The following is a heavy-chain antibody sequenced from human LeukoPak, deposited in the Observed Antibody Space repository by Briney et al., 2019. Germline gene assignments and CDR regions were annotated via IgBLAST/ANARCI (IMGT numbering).Heavy chain of an antibody. CDR1: GFIFSSYE. D-gene: IGHD2-15*01. J-gene: IGHJ4*02. Sequence: GGSLRLSCAASGFIFSSYEVNWVRQAPGKGLEWASFISGSGSDIYYIDSVKGRFTISRDNAKKSLYLQLNSLRAEDTAVYFCARKTPGTSYFDYWGQGILVTVSS. CDR2: ISGSGSDI. CDR3: ARKTPGTSYFDY. V-gene: IGHV3-48*03.